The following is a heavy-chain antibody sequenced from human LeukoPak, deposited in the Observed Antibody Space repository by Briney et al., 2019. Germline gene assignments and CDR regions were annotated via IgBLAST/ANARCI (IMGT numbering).Heavy chain of an antibody. J-gene: IGHJ4*02. CDR2: INENGDIA. V-gene: IGHV3-43*02. Sequence: PGGSLRLSCAASGFTFDDYAMHWVRQGPGKSQEWVSLINENGDIAYYGDSVRGRFTVSRDNAKNSLYLQVNSLTTEDTALYYCAKARWEPNFDYWGQGTLVTVSS. D-gene: IGHD1-26*01. CDR3: AKARWEPNFDY. CDR1: GFTFDDYA.